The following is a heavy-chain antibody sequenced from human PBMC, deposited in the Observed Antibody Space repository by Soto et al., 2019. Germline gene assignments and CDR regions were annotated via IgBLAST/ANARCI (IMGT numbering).Heavy chain of an antibody. D-gene: IGHD6-13*01. CDR3: ARAHVGSRWGYFDK. J-gene: IGHJ4*02. V-gene: IGHV3-21*01. CDR2: ISSSNNI. Sequence: EVLLVESGGGLVKPGGSLRLSCAASGFVFRSYGMSWVRQAPGKGLEWVSAISSSNNIDYADSVKGRFRISRDNAKNSLFLEMNSRRGGDTAVYYCARAHVGSRWGYFDKWGQGALVTVSS. CDR1: GFVFRSYG.